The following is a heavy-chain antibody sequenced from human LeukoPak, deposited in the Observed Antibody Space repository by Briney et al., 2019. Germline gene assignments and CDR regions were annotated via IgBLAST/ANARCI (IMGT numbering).Heavy chain of an antibody. CDR3: AKERPGYSYDEYYFDH. CDR1: GFTFSSYG. D-gene: IGHD5-18*01. J-gene: IGHJ4*02. CDR2: ISYDGSNK. V-gene: IGHV3-30*18. Sequence: PGGSLRLSCAASGFTFSSYGMHWVRQAPGKGLEWVAVISYDGSNKYYADSVKGRFTISRDNSKNTLYLQMNSLRAEDTAVYYCAKERPGYSYDEYYFDHWGQGTLVTVSS.